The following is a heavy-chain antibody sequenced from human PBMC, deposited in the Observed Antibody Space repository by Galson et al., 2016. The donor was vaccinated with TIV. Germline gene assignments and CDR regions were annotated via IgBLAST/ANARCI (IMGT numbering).Heavy chain of an antibody. V-gene: IGHV4-39*01. Sequence: ETLSLTCTVSNGSINGYYWGWIRQPPGKGLEWIGSIYHGGSTYYNPSLKSRVVVSVDTTKNQFSLKLNSVTATDTAVYFCGRHAATSDYWGQGTLVTVSS. CDR1: NGSINGYY. D-gene: IGHD6-25*01. CDR3: GRHAATSDY. J-gene: IGHJ4*02. CDR2: IYHGGST.